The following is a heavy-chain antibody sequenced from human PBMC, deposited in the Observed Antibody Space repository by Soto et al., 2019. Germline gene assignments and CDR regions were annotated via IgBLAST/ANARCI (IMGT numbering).Heavy chain of an antibody. CDR2: IYYSGST. V-gene: IGHV4-59*01. Sequence: SETLSLTCTVSGGSISSYYWSWIRQPPGKGLEWIGYIYYSGSTNYNPSLKSRVTISVDTSKNQFSLKLSSVTAADTAVYYCARGYGTGTIDYWGQGTLVTVSS. J-gene: IGHJ4*02. CDR1: GGSISSYY. CDR3: ARGYGTGTIDY. D-gene: IGHD1-1*01.